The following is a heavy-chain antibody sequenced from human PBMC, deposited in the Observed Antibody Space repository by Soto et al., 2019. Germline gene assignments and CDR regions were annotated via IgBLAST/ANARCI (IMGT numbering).Heavy chain of an antibody. CDR2: IYYSGST. D-gene: IGHD3-16*01. CDR1: GGSIRSYY. V-gene: IGHV4-59*08. CDR3: ARRWGDYFDY. J-gene: IGHJ4*02. Sequence: SETLSLTCSVSGGSIRSYYWSWIRQPPGKGLEWIGYIYYSGSTNYNPSLKSRVTISVDTSKNQFSMKLSSVTAADTAVYYCARRWGDYFDYWGQGTLVTVSS.